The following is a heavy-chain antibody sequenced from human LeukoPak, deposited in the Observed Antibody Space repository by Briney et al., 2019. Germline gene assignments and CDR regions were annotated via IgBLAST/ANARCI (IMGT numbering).Heavy chain of an antibody. D-gene: IGHD3-16*01. Sequence: SETLSLTCTVSNGSISSYYWNWIRQPPGKGLEWIGCIYNGGTTSYNPSLKSRVTISGDSSRNQFSLILSSVTAADTAVYYCARGRYGWLPFDYWGQGTLVTVSS. CDR2: IYNGGTT. CDR3: ARGRYGWLPFDY. J-gene: IGHJ4*02. CDR1: NGSISSYY. V-gene: IGHV4-4*09.